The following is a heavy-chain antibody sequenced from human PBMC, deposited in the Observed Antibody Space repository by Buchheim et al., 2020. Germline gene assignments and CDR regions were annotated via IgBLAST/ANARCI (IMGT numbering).Heavy chain of an antibody. CDR3: AKALRGPYYYGSGSYQYGMDV. V-gene: IGHV3-23*01. CDR1: GFTFSSYA. CDR2: ISGSGGST. D-gene: IGHD3-10*01. J-gene: IGHJ6*02. Sequence: EVQLLESGGGLVQPGGSLRLSCAASGFTFSSYAMSWVRQAPGKGLEWVSAISGSGGSTYYADSVKGRFTISRDNSQNTLYLPMNSLRAEDTAVYYCAKALRGPYYYGSGSYQYGMDVWGQGTT.